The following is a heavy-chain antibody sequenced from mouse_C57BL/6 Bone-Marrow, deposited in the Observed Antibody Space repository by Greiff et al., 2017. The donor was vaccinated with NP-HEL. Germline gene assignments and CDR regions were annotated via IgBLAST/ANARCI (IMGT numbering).Heavy chain of an antibody. CDR3: AYGRTWFAY. CDR2: IDPSDSYT. D-gene: IGHD2-10*02. J-gene: IGHJ3*01. CDR1: GYTFTSYW. V-gene: IGHV1-69*01. Sequence: QVQLQQPGAELVMPGASVKLSCKASGYTFTSYWMHWVKQRPGQGLEWIGEIDPSDSYTNYNQKFQGKSTLTVDKSSSTAYMQLSSLTSEDSAVYYCAYGRTWFAYWGQGTRVTVSA.